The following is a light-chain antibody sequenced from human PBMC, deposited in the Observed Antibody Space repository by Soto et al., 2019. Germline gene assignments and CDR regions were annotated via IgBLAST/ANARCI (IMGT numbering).Light chain of an antibody. CDR2: EVS. Sequence: HSVLTQPASVSGSPGQSITISCTGTSSDVGGYNYVSWYQQHPGKAPKLMIYEVSNRPPGVANRFSGSKSGNTASLTISGLQAEDEADYYCSSYTSSSTYVFGTGTKLTVL. CDR3: SSYTSSSTYV. V-gene: IGLV2-14*01. J-gene: IGLJ1*01. CDR1: SSDVGGYNY.